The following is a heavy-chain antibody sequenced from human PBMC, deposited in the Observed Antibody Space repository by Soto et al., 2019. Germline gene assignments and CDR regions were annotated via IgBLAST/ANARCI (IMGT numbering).Heavy chain of an antibody. CDR1: GYTFTNYG. J-gene: IGHJ5*02. D-gene: IGHD3-10*01. CDR2: INTYNGNT. Sequence: ASVKVSCKASGYTFTNYGISWVRQAPGQGLEWMGWINTYNGNTNHAQKLQGRVTMTTDTSTSTAYMELRSLRSDDTAVYYCARGLGSGTYSNQYNWFDPWGQGTLVTVSS. CDR3: ARGLGSGTYSNQYNWFDP. V-gene: IGHV1-18*01.